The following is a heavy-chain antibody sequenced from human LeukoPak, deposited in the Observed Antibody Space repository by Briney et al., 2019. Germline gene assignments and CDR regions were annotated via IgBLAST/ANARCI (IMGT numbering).Heavy chain of an antibody. CDR2: TYYRSKWYN. V-gene: IGHV6-1*01. J-gene: IGHJ6*02. CDR3: ALARSEYHYGMDV. Sequence: SQTLTLTCAISGDIVSSISVAWNWIRQSPSRGLEWLVRTYYRSKWYNEYAVSVKGRININPDPSKNQFSLQLNSVTPEDTAVYYCALARSEYHYGMDVWGQGATVTVSS. CDR1: GDIVSSISVA.